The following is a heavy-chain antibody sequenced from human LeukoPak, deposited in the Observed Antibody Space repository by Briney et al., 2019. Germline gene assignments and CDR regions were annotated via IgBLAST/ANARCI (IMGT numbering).Heavy chain of an antibody. CDR2: ISGSGGST. V-gene: IGHV3-23*01. CDR1: GFTFSSYA. J-gene: IGHJ6*03. CDR3: AKEHIAAAYYYYYYYMDV. D-gene: IGHD6-13*01. Sequence: GGSLRLSCAASGFTFSSYAMSWVRQAPGKGLEWVSAISGSGGSTYYADSVKGRFIISRDNSKNTLYLQMNSLRAEDTAVYYCAKEHIAAAYYYYYYYMDVWGKGTTVTVSS.